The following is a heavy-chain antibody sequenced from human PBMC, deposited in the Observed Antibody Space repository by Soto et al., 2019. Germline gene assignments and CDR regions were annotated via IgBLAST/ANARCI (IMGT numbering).Heavy chain of an antibody. Sequence: PGESLKISCKGSGYSFTSYWIGWVRQMPGKGLEWMGIIYPGDSDTRYSPSFQGQVTISADKSISTAYLQWSSLKASDTAMYYCARQVDYDILTAGVYYYYYGMDVWGQGTTVTVS. D-gene: IGHD3-9*01. J-gene: IGHJ6*02. CDR2: IYPGDSDT. CDR1: GYSFTSYW. V-gene: IGHV5-51*01. CDR3: ARQVDYDILTAGVYYYYYGMDV.